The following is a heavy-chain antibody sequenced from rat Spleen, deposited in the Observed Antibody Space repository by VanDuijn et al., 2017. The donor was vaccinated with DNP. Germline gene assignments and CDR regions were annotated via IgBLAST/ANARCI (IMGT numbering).Heavy chain of an antibody. J-gene: IGHJ2*01. CDR3: TRGGAYYFDY. D-gene: IGHD1-11*01. CDR1: RFTFSDYN. V-gene: IGHV5S10*01. CDR2: ISYDGSRI. Sequence: EVQLVETGGGLVQPGKSLKLSCAASRFTFSDYNMAWVRQAPKKGLEWVATISYDGSRIYYRDSVKGRFTISRDNAKSTLYLQMDSLRSEDTATYFCTRGGAYYFDYWGQGVMVTVSS.